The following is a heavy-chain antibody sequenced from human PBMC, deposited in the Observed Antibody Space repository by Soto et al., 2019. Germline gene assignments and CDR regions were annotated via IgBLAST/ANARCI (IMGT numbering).Heavy chain of an antibody. CDR1: GYPFTGHY. V-gene: IGHV1-2*02. CDR2: IGPNSGDT. J-gene: IGHJ4*02. Sequence: VGSVKVSCKTSGYPFTGHYIHWVRQAPGQGPEWMGEIGPNSGDTRYAQRFQGRVTMTRDTSITTVYMELANLSPDDTAVYYCGRGRSGQLVVFYWGQGTLVTVSS. CDR3: GRGRSGQLVVFY. D-gene: IGHD1-26*01.